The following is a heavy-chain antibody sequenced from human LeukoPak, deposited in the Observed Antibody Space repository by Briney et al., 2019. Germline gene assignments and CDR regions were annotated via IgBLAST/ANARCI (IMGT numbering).Heavy chain of an antibody. CDR2: ISSSGSTI. CDR1: GFTFSSYS. V-gene: IGHV3-48*04. Sequence: GGSLRLSCAASGFTFSSYSMNWVRQAPGKGPEWVSYISSSGSTIYYADSVKGRFTISRDNAKNSLYLQMNSLRAEDTAVYYCARTKDFDWLSNQCYFDYWGQGTLVTVSS. J-gene: IGHJ4*02. D-gene: IGHD3-9*01. CDR3: ARTKDFDWLSNQCYFDY.